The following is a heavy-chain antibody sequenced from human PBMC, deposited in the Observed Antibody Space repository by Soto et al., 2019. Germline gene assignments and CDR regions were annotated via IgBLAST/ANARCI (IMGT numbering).Heavy chain of an antibody. CDR3: APSGGSRWFGESGWFDP. Sequence: QITLNDSCPTLVKPTQTLTLTCTFSGFSLSTSGVGVGWIRQPPGKALDWLALIYWGDDKRYSASLKSRLNSTKDNSKKQLVLTKTDMDPVDTATYYCAPSGGSRWFGESGWFDPWGKGTLVTVSS. CDR2: IYWGDDK. D-gene: IGHD3-10*01. V-gene: IGHV2-5*02. CDR1: GFSLSTSGVG. J-gene: IGHJ5*02.